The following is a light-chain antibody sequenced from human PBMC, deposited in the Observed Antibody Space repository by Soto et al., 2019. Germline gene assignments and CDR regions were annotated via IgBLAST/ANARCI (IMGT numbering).Light chain of an antibody. CDR3: QSYDSSLSGLYV. CDR1: SSNIGAGYD. Sequence: QSVLTQPPSVSGAPGQRVTISCTGSSSNIGAGYDVHWYQQLPGTAPKLLIYGNSNRPSGVPDRFSGAKSGTSASLAITGLQGEDAADYYCQSYDSSLSGLYVFGTGTQLTVL. CDR2: GNS. J-gene: IGLJ1*01. V-gene: IGLV1-40*01.